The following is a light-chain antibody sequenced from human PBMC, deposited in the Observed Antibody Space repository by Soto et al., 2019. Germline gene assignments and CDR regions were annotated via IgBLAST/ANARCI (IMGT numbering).Light chain of an antibody. Sequence: QSALTQPASVSGSPGQSITISCTGTSSDVGGYNYVSWYQQHPGKAPKVMIYDVSNRPSGVSNRFSGSKSGNTASLTISGLQAEDEADYYCDSYTNSSTRVFGPGTKVTVL. CDR3: DSYTNSSTRV. V-gene: IGLV2-14*01. CDR1: SSDVGGYNY. CDR2: DVS. J-gene: IGLJ1*01.